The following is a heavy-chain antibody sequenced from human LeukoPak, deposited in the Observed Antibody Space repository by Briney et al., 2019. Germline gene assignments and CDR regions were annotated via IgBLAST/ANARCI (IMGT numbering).Heavy chain of an antibody. CDR1: GYTFTSYD. CDR2: MNPNSGNT. D-gene: IGHD2-15*01. Sequence: ASVKVSCKASGYTFTSYDINWVRQATGQGLEWMGWMNPNSGNTGYAQEFQGRVTMTRNTSISTAYMELSSLRSEDTVVYYCARRKSLGYCSGGSCYLLLYWGQGTLVTVSS. V-gene: IGHV1-8*01. CDR3: ARRKSLGYCSGGSCYLLLY. J-gene: IGHJ4*02.